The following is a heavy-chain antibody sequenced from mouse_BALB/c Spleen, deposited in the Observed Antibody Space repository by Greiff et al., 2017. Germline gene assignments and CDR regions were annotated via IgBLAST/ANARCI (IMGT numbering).Heavy chain of an antibody. CDR1: GFSLTSYG. CDR2: IWSGGST. Sequence: VKLQESGPGLVQPSPSLSITCTVSGFSLTSYGVHWVRQSPGKGLEWLGVIWSGGSTDYNAAFISRLSISKDNSKSQVFFKMNSLQANDTAIYYCGRNPSYYGSSLDYWGQGTTLTVSS. J-gene: IGHJ2*01. D-gene: IGHD1-1*01. V-gene: IGHV2-2*02. CDR3: GRNPSYYGSSLDY.